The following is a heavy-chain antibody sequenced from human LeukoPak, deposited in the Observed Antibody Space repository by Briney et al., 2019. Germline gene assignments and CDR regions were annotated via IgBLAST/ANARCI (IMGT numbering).Heavy chain of an antibody. CDR3: ARGYSSSSLYFDY. CDR1: GFTFSSYG. J-gene: IGHJ4*02. D-gene: IGHD6-6*01. V-gene: IGHV3-33*01. CDR2: IWYDGSNK. Sequence: GGSLRLSCAASGFTFSSYGMHWVRQAPGKGLEWVAVIWYDGSNKYYADSVKGRFTISRDNSKNTLYLQMNSLRAEDTAVYYCARGYSSSSLYFDYWGQGTQVTVSS.